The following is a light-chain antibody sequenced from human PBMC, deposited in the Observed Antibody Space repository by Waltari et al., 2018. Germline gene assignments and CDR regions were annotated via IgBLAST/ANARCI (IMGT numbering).Light chain of an antibody. V-gene: IGLV2-14*01. CDR3: SSYTSSSTHYV. J-gene: IGLJ1*01. CDR2: EVS. CDR1: SSDVGGYNY. Sequence: QSALTQPASVSGSPGQSITISCTGTSSDVGGYNYVSWYQQHPGNAPKLMIYEVSNRPSGFSIRVSGAKSGTTASLHVSGLQAEDEADYYCSSYTSSSTHYVFGTGTKVTVL.